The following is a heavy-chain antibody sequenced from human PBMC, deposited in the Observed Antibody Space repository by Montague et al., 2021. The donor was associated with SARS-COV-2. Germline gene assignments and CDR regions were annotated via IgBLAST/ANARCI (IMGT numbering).Heavy chain of an antibody. D-gene: IGHD3-3*01. Sequence: SETLSLTCTISGGSMRRYYWTWIRQLPGKELEWIGSIYDSGGARYNPSLKSRVSISVDASKNQFSLRVTSVTAADTAVYFCARRGTGNYEILDYWGQEILVTVSS. J-gene: IGHJ4*02. CDR1: GGSMRRYY. CDR2: IYDSGGA. CDR3: ARRGTGNYEILDY. V-gene: IGHV4-59*01.